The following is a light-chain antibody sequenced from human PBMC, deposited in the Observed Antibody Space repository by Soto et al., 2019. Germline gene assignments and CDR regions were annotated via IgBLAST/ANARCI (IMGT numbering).Light chain of an antibody. J-gene: IGLJ3*02. CDR2: DVS. CDR3: SSYTSSSTYWV. CDR1: SSDVGGYNY. V-gene: IGLV2-14*01. Sequence: QSALTQPASVSGSPGQSITISCTGNSSDVGGYNYVSWYQQHPGKAPKLMILDVSSRPSGVSNRFSGSKSGNTASLTISGLQAEDEAHYFCSSYTSSSTYWVFGGGTKLTVL.